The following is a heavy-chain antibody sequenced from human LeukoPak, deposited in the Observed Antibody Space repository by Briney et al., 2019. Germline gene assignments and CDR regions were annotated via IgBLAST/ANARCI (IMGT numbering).Heavy chain of an antibody. CDR1: GGSISSGSNY. CDR2: IYYSGST. Sequence: SETLSLTCTVSGGSISSGSNYWGWIRQPPGKGLEWIGSIYYSGSTYYNPSLKSRVTISVDTSKNQFSLKLSSVTAADTAVYYCARAGERLDYVWGSYRFDYWGQGTLATVSS. D-gene: IGHD3-16*02. J-gene: IGHJ4*02. V-gene: IGHV4-39*07. CDR3: ARAGERLDYVWGSYRFDY.